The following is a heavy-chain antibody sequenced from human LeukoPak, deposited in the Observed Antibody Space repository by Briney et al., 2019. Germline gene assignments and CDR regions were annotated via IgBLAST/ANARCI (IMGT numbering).Heavy chain of an antibody. Sequence: SETLSLTCTVSGGSISSYYWSWIRQPPGKGLEWIGYIYYSGSTNYNPSLKSRVTISVDTSKNQFSLKLRPVTAADTAVYYCARGPHSSSWYHFDYWGQGTLVTVSS. D-gene: IGHD6-13*01. CDR1: GGSISSYY. CDR2: IYYSGST. J-gene: IGHJ4*02. CDR3: ARGPHSSSWYHFDY. V-gene: IGHV4-59*01.